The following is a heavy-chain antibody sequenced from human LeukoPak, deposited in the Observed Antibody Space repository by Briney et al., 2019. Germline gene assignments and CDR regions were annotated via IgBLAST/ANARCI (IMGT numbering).Heavy chain of an antibody. Sequence: PGGSLRVSCAASGFTFSFYAMSWVRQAPGKGLEWVAGITSSGNTTYYADPVKSRFTISRDNSRNILYLQMNSLRAEDTAIYYCAKDFGGSDYDRYFDLWGRGTVVTVSS. D-gene: IGHD1-26*01. CDR1: GFTFSFYA. CDR2: ITSSGNTT. J-gene: IGHJ2*01. V-gene: IGHV3-23*01. CDR3: AKDFGGSDYDRYFDL.